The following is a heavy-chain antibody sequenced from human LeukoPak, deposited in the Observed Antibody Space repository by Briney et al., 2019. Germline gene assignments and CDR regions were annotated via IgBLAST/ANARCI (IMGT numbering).Heavy chain of an antibody. CDR2: IYYSGST. Sequence: SETLSLTCTVSGGSVSSGSYYWSWIRQPPGKGLEWIGYIYYSGSTNYNPSLKSRATISVDTSKNQFSLKLSSVTAADTAVYYCARGGRSFYYYYMDVWGKGTTVTVSS. CDR1: GGSVSSGSYY. D-gene: IGHD2-15*01. V-gene: IGHV4-61*01. CDR3: ARGGRSFYYYYMDV. J-gene: IGHJ6*03.